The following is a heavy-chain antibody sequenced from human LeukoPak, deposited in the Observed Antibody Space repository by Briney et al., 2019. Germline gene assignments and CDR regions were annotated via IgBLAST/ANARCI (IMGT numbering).Heavy chain of an antibody. Sequence: SETLSLTCTVSGGSISSIGYYWGWIRQPPGKGLEGIGSMYYSGSTYYNPSLKSRVTISVDTSKNQFSLQLSSVTAADTAVYYCARHRGNSYGLIDYWGQGTLVTVSS. CDR3: ARHRGNSYGLIDY. CDR1: GGSISSIGYY. J-gene: IGHJ4*02. V-gene: IGHV4-39*01. D-gene: IGHD5-18*01. CDR2: MYYSGST.